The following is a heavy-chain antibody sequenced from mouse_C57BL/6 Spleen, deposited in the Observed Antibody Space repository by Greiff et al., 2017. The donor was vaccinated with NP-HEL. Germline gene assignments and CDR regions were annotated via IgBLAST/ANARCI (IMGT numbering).Heavy chain of an antibody. D-gene: IGHD1-1*01. CDR3: TLLLRGGFYAMDY. Sequence: EVKVVESGGGLVQPGGSMKLSCAASGFTFSDAWMDWVRQSPEKGLEWVAEIRNKANNHATYYAESVKGRFTISRDDSKSSVYLQMNSLRAEDTGIYYCTLLLRGGFYAMDYWGQGTSVTVSS. CDR1: GFTFSDAW. V-gene: IGHV6-6*01. J-gene: IGHJ4*01. CDR2: IRNKANNHAT.